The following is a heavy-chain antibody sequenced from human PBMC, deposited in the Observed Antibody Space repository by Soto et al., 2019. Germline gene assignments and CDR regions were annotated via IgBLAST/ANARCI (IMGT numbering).Heavy chain of an antibody. CDR1: GGSISSSSYY. V-gene: IGHV4-39*01. CDR3: ARHGGSGYDYFDY. Sequence: SETLSLTCTVSGGSISSSSYYWGWIRQPPGKGLEWIGSIYYSGSTYYNPSLKSRVTISVDTSKNQFSLKLSSVTAADTAVYYCARHGGSGYDYFDYWGQGTQVTVS. CDR2: IYYSGST. D-gene: IGHD5-12*01. J-gene: IGHJ4*02.